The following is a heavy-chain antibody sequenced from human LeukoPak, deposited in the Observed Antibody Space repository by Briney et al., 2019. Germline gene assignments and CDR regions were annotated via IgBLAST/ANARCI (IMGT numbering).Heavy chain of an antibody. CDR1: GFTFSSYA. V-gene: IGHV3-23*01. J-gene: IGHJ5*02. D-gene: IGHD6-13*01. Sequence: GGSLRLSCAASGFTFSSYAMSWVRQAPGKGLEWVSAISGSGGSTYYADSVKGRFTISRDNSKNTLYLQMNSLKTEDTAVYYCTTDPEYSSSWYWFDPWGQGTLVTVSS. CDR3: TTDPEYSSSWYWFDP. CDR2: ISGSGGST.